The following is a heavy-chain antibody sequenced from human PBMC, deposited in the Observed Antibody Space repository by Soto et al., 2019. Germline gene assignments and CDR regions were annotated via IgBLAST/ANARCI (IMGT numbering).Heavy chain of an antibody. CDR1: GFTFSIYS. V-gene: IGHV3-23*01. Sequence: EGTLRLSCAASGFTFSIYSMNWVRQAPGKGLEWVSLISGSGGSTHYADSVEGRFTISRDNSKNTRYLELDSLRAEDTAVYYCAKVVKYDVLTGYYKGPDYYGMDVWVQGTTVTVPS. CDR2: ISGSGGST. J-gene: IGHJ6*02. CDR3: AKVVKYDVLTGYYKGPDYYGMDV. D-gene: IGHD3-9*01.